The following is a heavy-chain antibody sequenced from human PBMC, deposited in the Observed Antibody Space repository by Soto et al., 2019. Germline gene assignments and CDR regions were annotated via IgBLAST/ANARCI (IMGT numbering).Heavy chain of an antibody. J-gene: IGHJ4*02. CDR3: ARHGSY. V-gene: IGHV4-39*01. CDR1: GVSTSSSSYY. Sequence: PSEDLSPTCTVSGVSTSSSSYYWGWFRQPPGKGLEWIGTIYYGGSSYSNPSLKSRVTISLDTSKNQFSLTLTSVTAADTAVYYCARHGSYWGQGTLVTVSS. CDR2: IYYGGSS.